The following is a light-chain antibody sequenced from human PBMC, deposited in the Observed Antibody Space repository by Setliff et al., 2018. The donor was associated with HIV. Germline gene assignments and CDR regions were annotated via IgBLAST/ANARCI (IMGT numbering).Light chain of an antibody. CDR1: QAIRGY. CDR2: DAS. CDR3: QQLYENPRT. Sequence: DIQLTQSPSFLSASLGDRVTITCRASQAIRGYLAWYQQKPGKTPRLLMYDASTLNSGVASRFSGSGSGTEFTLTISSLQSDDCAMYYCQQLYENPRTFGPGTKVDIK. J-gene: IGKJ3*01. V-gene: IGKV1-9*01.